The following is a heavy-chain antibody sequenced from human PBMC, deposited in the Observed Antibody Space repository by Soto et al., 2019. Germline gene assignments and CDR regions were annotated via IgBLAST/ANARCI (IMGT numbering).Heavy chain of an antibody. D-gene: IGHD6-6*01. CDR3: ARGRSRQLVPHYYYYYGMDV. J-gene: IGHJ6*02. CDR1: GGTFSSYA. CDR2: IIPIFGTA. Sequence: QVQLVQSGAEVKKPGSSVKVSCKASGGTFSSYAISWVRQAPGQGLEWMGGIIPIFGTANYAQKFQGRVTITADESTSTAYMELSRLSSEDTAVYYCARGRSRQLVPHYYYYYGMDVWGQGTTVTVSS. V-gene: IGHV1-69*01.